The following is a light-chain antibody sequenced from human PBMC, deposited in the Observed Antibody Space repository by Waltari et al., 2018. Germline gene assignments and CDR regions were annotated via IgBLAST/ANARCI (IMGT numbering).Light chain of an antibody. J-gene: IGKJ1*01. Sequence: DIVMTQSPDSLAVSPGERVTINCKSSQSLLYNSNDKNYLAWYQQKPRQPPKLLFYWASTRRPWPADRCSGTGSATNFTLTIGRLQDEGVGVCYCQQYYSRPTFAQGTRVE. V-gene: IGKV4-1*01. CDR2: WAS. CDR1: QSLLYNSNDKNY. CDR3: QQYYSRPT.